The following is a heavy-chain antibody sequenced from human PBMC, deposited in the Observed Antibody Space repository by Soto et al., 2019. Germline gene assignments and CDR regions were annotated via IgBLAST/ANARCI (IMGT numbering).Heavy chain of an antibody. Sequence: ASVKVSCKASGYTFTGYYMHCVRQAPGQGLEWMGWINPNSGGANYAQKFQGRVTMTRDTSISTAYMELSRLRSDDTAVYYCARDRIQLWLPYYYYYGMDVWGQGTTVTVSS. CDR3: ARDRIQLWLPYYYYYGMDV. J-gene: IGHJ6*02. D-gene: IGHD5-18*01. V-gene: IGHV1-2*02. CDR1: GYTFTGYY. CDR2: INPNSGGA.